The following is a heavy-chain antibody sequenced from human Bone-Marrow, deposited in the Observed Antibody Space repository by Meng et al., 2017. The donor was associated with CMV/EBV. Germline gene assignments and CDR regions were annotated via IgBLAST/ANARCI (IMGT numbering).Heavy chain of an antibody. J-gene: IGHJ6*02. Sequence: GESLKISCAASGFTFSSYDMHWVRQATGKGLEWVSAIGTAGDTYYPGYVKGRFTISRENAKNSLYLQMNSLRAGDTAVYYCARGPRSGWPYYYYYGMDVWGQGTTVTVSS. V-gene: IGHV3-13*01. D-gene: IGHD6-19*01. CDR3: ARGPRSGWPYYYYYGMDV. CDR1: GFTFSSYD. CDR2: IGTAGDT.